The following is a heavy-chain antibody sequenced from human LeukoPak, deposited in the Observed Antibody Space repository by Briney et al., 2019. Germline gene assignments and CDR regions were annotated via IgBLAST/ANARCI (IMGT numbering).Heavy chain of an antibody. D-gene: IGHD1-7*01. CDR1: GGTFSSYA. J-gene: IGHJ4*02. Sequence: SSVKVSCKASGGTFSSYAISWVRQAPGQGLEWMGGIIPTFGTANYALKFQGRVTITADESTSTAYMELSSLRSEDTAVYYCARDHRGTGTIVARFDYWGQGTLVTVSS. V-gene: IGHV1-69*01. CDR2: IIPTFGTA. CDR3: ARDHRGTGTIVARFDY.